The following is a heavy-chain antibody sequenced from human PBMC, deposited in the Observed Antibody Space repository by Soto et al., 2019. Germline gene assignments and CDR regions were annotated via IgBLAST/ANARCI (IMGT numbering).Heavy chain of an antibody. V-gene: IGHV4-30-2*01. Sequence: PSETLSLTCAVSGGSISSGGYSWSWIRQPPGKGLEWIGYIYHSGSTYYNPSLKSRVTISVDRSKNQFSLKLSSVTAADAAVYYCARSKGGRDWFDPWGQGTLVTVSS. CDR2: IYHSGST. CDR3: ARSKGGRDWFDP. J-gene: IGHJ5*02. D-gene: IGHD3-10*01. CDR1: GGSISSGGYS.